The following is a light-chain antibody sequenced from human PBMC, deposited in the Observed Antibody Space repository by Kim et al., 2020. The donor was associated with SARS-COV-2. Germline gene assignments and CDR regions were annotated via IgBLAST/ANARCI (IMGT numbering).Light chain of an antibody. J-gene: IGLJ3*02. Sequence: APGQAAGITCGENRIGTKSVHRYQQRPGQAPVVFIYSDRGRPSGSPERFSGSNSGSTATLNLSGVEAGDEADYYWQVWDTNSDHVVFGGGTQLTVL. CDR2: SDR. V-gene: IGLV3-21*04. CDR1: RIGTKS. CDR3: QVWDTNSDHVV.